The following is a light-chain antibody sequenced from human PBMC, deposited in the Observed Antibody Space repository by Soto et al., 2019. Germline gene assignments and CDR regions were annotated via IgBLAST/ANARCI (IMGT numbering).Light chain of an antibody. Sequence: EIVLTQSPGTRSLSPGERAALSCRASQTMNSKYLAWYQQKPGQAPRLLIHGASSRATGIPDRFSGSGSGTDFTLTISRLQPEDFAVYYCQLYGSFFGPGTKVDVK. J-gene: IGKJ3*01. CDR2: GAS. V-gene: IGKV3-20*01. CDR3: QLYGSF. CDR1: QTMNSKY.